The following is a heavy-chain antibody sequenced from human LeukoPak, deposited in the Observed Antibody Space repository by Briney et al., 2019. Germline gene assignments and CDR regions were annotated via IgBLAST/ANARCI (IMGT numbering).Heavy chain of an antibody. CDR3: VKGPYDYGDYDKFDY. CDR2: ISYDGSNR. CDR1: GFTFSSYG. J-gene: IGHJ4*02. V-gene: IGHV3-30*18. D-gene: IGHD4-17*01. Sequence: GRSLRLSCAVSGFTFSSYGMPWGRQAPGKGLGWVAVISYDGSNRYYADSVKGRVTISRDNSTTALYLQMNSLRAKDTAVYYCVKGPYDYGDYDKFDYWGQRTLVTVSS.